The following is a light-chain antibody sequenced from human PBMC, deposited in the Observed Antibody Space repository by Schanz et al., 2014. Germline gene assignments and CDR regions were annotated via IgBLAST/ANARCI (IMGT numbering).Light chain of an antibody. J-gene: IGKJ5*01. V-gene: IGKV3-20*01. CDR2: GGS. CDR1: QSVSSSY. Sequence: EVVLTQSPGTLSLSPGERATLSCRASQSVSSSYLAWYQQKRGQAPRLLIFGGSTRASGIPDRFSGSGSGTDFTLTISRLEPEDFAVYFCQQYGSSPITFGQGTRLEIK. CDR3: QQYGSSPIT.